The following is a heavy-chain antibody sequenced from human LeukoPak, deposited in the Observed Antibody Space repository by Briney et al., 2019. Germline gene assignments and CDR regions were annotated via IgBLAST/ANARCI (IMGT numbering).Heavy chain of an antibody. D-gene: IGHD3-9*01. CDR3: AREGLLTGRRPFDP. CDR2: INHSGST. V-gene: IGHV4-34*01. CDR1: GFPFSTYA. J-gene: IGHJ5*02. Sequence: KAGGSLRLSCAASGFPFSTYAMSWVRQPPGKGLEWIGEINHSGSTNYNPSLKSRVTISVDTSKNQFSLRLSSVTAADTAVYYCAREGLLTGRRPFDPWGQGTLDTVSS.